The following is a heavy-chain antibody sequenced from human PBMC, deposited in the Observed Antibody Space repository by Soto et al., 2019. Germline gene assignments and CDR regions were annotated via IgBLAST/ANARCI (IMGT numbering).Heavy chain of an antibody. CDR2: ISYDGSNK. Sequence: SLTLSCAASCFTFIIYVMHCVLQDPGKGLEWVAVISYDGSNKYYADSVKGRFTISRDNSKNTLYLQMNSLRAEDTAVYYCAKDLRYYYDRGLEYWGQGTLLNVSS. V-gene: IGHV3-30*18. J-gene: IGHJ4*02. CDR1: CFTFIIYV. D-gene: IGHD3-22*01. CDR3: AKDLRYYYDRGLEY.